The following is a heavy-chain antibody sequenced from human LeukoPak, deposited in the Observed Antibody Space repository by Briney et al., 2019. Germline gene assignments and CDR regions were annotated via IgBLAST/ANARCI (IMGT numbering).Heavy chain of an antibody. Sequence: SETLSLTCAVYGGSFSGYYWSWIRQPPGKGLEWIGEINHSGSTNYNPSLKSRVTISVDTSKKQFSLKLSSVTAADTAVYYCARVSSSWLYFDYWGQGTLVTVSS. V-gene: IGHV4-34*01. D-gene: IGHD6-13*01. CDR1: GGSFSGYY. J-gene: IGHJ4*02. CDR3: ARVSSSWLYFDY. CDR2: INHSGST.